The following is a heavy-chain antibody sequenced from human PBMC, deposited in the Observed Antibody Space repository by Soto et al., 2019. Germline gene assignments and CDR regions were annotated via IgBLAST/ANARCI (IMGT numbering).Heavy chain of an antibody. CDR1: GFTFSNYA. J-gene: IGHJ4*02. CDR3: ARDRDIAVVPAAIHY. CDR2: LSGSGGIT. Sequence: EVQLLESGGGLVQPGGSLRLSCAASGFTFSNYAMSWVRQAPGKGLEWVSGLSGSGGITHYADSVKGRFTISRDNSKSTLYLQMNSLRAEDTAVYYCARDRDIAVVPAAIHYWGQGTLVTVSS. D-gene: IGHD2-2*01. V-gene: IGHV3-23*01.